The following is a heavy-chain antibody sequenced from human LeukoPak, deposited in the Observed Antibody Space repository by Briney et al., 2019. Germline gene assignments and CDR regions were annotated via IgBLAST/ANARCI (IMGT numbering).Heavy chain of an antibody. V-gene: IGHV3-30*18. CDR1: GFTFSSYG. Sequence: GGSLRLSCAASGFTFSSYGMPWVRQAPGKGLEWVAIISYDGSNKYYADSVKGRFTISRDNSKNTLYLQMNSLRAEDTAVYYCAKDMSSSSLSFDYWGQGTLVTVSS. CDR2: ISYDGSNK. D-gene: IGHD6-6*01. CDR3: AKDMSSSSLSFDY. J-gene: IGHJ4*02.